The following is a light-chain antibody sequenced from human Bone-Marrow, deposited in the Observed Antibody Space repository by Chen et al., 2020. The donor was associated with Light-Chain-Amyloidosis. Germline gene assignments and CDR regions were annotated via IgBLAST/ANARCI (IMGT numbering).Light chain of an antibody. CDR3: QQFDNLPLT. V-gene: IGKV1-33*01. J-gene: IGKJ4*01. CDR1: QDISNY. Sequence: DIQMTQSPSSLSASVGDRVSITCQASQDISNYLNWYQQKPGKAPKLLIYDASNWETGVPSRFSGSGSGTHFTFTINSLQPEDTATYYCQQFDNLPLTFGGGTRVEI. CDR2: DAS.